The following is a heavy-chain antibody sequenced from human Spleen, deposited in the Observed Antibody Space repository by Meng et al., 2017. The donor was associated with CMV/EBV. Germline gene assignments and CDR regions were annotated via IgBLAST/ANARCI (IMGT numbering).Heavy chain of an antibody. CDR1: GLTFRDYA. CDR3: TRGDDILTGYPEYGMDV. V-gene: IGHV3-49*04. D-gene: IGHD3-9*01. CDR2: IRSKAYGGTT. Sequence: GESLKISCTASGLTFRDYALSWVRQAPGKGLEWVTLIRSKAYGGTTEYAASVKGRFTISRDDSKGIAYLQMNSLKTEDTAVYYCTRGDDILTGYPEYGMDVWGHGTTVTVS. J-gene: IGHJ6*02.